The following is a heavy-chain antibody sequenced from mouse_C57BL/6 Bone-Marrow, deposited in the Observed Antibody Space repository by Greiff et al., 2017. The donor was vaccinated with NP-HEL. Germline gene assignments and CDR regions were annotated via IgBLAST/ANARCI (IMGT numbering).Heavy chain of an antibody. CDR2: INPSNGGT. Sequence: QVHVKQPGTELVKPGASVKLSCKASGYTFTSYWMHWVKQRPGQGLEWIGNINPSNGGTNYNEKFKSKATLTVDKSSSTAYMQLSSLTSEDSAVYYCAREGSNSYPYYFDYWGQGTTLTVSS. J-gene: IGHJ2*01. V-gene: IGHV1-53*01. D-gene: IGHD2-5*01. CDR3: AREGSNSYPYYFDY. CDR1: GYTFTSYW.